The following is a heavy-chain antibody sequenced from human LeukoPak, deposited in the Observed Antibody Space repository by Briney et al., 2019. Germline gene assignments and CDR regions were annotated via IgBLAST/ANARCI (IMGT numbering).Heavy chain of an antibody. CDR2: INHSGST. V-gene: IGHV4-34*01. J-gene: IGHJ3*02. D-gene: IGHD1-1*01. CDR3: ARLGGTQKGYAFDI. Sequence: PSETLSLTCAVYGGSFSGYYWSWLRQPPGKGLEWIGEINHSGSTNYNPSLKSRVTISVDTSKNQFSLKLSSVTAADTAVYYCARLGGTQKGYAFDIWGQGTMVTVSS. CDR1: GGSFSGYY.